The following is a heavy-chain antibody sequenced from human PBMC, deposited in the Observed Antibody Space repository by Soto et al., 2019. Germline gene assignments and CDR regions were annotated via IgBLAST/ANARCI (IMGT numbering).Heavy chain of an antibody. J-gene: IGHJ5*02. CDR3: ATTESGTFDP. CDR1: GGSISSGGYS. V-gene: IGHV4-30-2*01. CDR2: IYHSGST. Sequence: QLQLQESGSGLVKPSQTLSLTCAVSGGSISSGGYSWSWIRQPPGKGLEWIGYIYHSGSTYYNPSLKCRFTISADRSMTLFSLKLSSAPAADTAVYYCATTESGTFDPWGQGTLVTVSS. D-gene: IGHD1-7*01.